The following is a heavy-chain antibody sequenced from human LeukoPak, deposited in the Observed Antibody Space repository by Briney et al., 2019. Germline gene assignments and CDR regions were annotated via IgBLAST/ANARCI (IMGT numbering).Heavy chain of an antibody. CDR2: IYPGDSDT. Sequence: GESLKISCKGSGYSFTSYWIGWVRQLPGKGLEWMGIIYPGDSDTRYSPSFQGQVTISADKSISTAYLQWSSLKASDTAMYYCARQLYSSGWPNLFDYWGQGTLVTVPS. CDR1: GYSFTSYW. CDR3: ARQLYSSGWPNLFDY. V-gene: IGHV5-51*01. J-gene: IGHJ4*02. D-gene: IGHD6-19*01.